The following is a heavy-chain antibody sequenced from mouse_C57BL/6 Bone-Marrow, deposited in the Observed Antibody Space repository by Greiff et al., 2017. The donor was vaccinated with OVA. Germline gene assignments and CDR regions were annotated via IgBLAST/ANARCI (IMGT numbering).Heavy chain of an antibody. CDR2: INSDGGST. CDR3: ARSPLYYGSSGWYFDV. J-gene: IGHJ1*03. Sequence: EVKLMESGGGLVQPGESLKLSCESNEYEFPSHDMSWVRKTPEKRLELVAAINSDGGSTYYPDTMERRFIISRDNTKKTLYLQMSSLRSEDTALYYCARSPLYYGSSGWYFDVWGTGTTVTVSS. V-gene: IGHV5-2*01. CDR1: EYEFPSHD. D-gene: IGHD1-1*01.